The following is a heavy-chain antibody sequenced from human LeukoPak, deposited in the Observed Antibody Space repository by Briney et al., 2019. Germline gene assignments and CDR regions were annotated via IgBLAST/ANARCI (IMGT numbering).Heavy chain of an antibody. CDR3: ASGEGADFFDY. V-gene: IGHV4-34*01. CDR2: INHSGST. D-gene: IGHD1-26*01. CDR1: GGSFSGYY. Sequence: SETLSLTCAVYGGSFSGYYWSWIRQPPGKGLEWIGEINHSGSTNYNPSLKSRVTISVDTSKNQFSLKLSSVTAADTAVYYCASGEGADFFDYWGQGTLVTVSS. J-gene: IGHJ4*02.